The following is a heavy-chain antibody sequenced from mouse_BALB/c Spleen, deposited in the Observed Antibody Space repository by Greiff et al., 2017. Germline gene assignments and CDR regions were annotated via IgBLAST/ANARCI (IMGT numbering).Heavy chain of an antibody. Sequence: QVQLQQSGPGLVAPSQSLSITCTVSGFSLTGYGVNWVRQPPGKGLEWLGMIWGDGSTDYNSALKSRLSISKDNSKSQVFLKMNSLQTDDTARYYCARDPIYYGNSYYAMDYWGQGTSVTVSS. D-gene: IGHD2-1*01. CDR3: ARDPIYYGNSYYAMDY. V-gene: IGHV2-6-7*01. CDR1: GFSLTGYG. J-gene: IGHJ4*01. CDR2: IWGDGST.